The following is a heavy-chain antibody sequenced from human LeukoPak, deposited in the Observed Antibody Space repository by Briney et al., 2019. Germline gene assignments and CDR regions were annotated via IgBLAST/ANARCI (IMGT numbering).Heavy chain of an antibody. V-gene: IGHV3-74*01. D-gene: IGHD3-3*01. J-gene: IGHJ6*02. CDR2: INSDGSST. CDR1: GFTFSSYW. CDR3: AGDQGDFWSGYLYYYYYGMDV. Sequence: PGGSLRLSCAASGFTFSSYWMHWVRQAPGKGLVWVSRINSDGSSTSYADSVKGRFTISRDNAKNTLYLQMNSLRAEDTAVYYCAGDQGDFWSGYLYYYYYGMDVWGQGTTVTVSS.